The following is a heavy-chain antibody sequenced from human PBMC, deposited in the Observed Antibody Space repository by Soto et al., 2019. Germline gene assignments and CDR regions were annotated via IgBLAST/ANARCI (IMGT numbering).Heavy chain of an antibody. V-gene: IGHV1-69*02. CDR3: AYMYSSSSHWFDP. Sequence: QVQLVQSGAEVKKPGSSVKVSCKASGGTFSSYTISWVRQAPGQGLEWMGRIISILGIANYAQKFQGRVTITADKSTSTAYMELSSLRSEDTAVYYCAYMYSSSSHWFDPWGQGTLVTVSS. D-gene: IGHD6-6*01. J-gene: IGHJ5*02. CDR2: IISILGIA. CDR1: GGTFSSYT.